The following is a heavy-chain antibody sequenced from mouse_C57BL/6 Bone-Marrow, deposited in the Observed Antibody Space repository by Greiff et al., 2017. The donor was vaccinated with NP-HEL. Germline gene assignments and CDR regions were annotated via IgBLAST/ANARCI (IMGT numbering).Heavy chain of an antibody. J-gene: IGHJ2*01. CDR2: IDPNSGGT. CDR1: GYTFTSYL. Sequence: VKLKQPGAELVKPGASVKLSCKASGYTFTSYLMHWVKQRPGRGLEWIGRIDPNSGGTKYNEKFKSKATLTVDKPSSTAYMQLNSLTSEDSAVYYCARYYYCSSSFDYWGQGTTLTVSS. CDR3: ARYYYCSSSFDY. V-gene: IGHV1-72*01. D-gene: IGHD1-1*01.